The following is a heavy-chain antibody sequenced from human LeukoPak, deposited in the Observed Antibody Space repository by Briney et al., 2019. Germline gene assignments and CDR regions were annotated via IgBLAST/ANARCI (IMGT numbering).Heavy chain of an antibody. CDR3: ARDTSEGATFDY. D-gene: IGHD1-26*01. CDR1: GYTFTSYY. V-gene: IGHV1-46*01. CDR2: INPSGGST. Sequence: ASVKVSCKASGYTFTSYYMHWVRQAPGQGLEWMGIINPSGGSTSYAQKFQGRVTMPRDTSTSTVYMELSSLRSEDTAVYYCARDTSEGATFDYWGQGTLVTVSS. J-gene: IGHJ4*02.